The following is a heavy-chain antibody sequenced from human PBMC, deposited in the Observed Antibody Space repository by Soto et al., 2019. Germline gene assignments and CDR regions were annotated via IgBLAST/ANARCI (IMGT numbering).Heavy chain of an antibody. V-gene: IGHV1-3*01. Sequence: GASVKVSCKASGYTFTSYAMHWVRQAPGQRLEWMGWINAGNGNTKYSQKFQGRVTITRDTSASTAYMELSSLRSEDTAVYYCARSREMIAGYGMDVWGLGTTVTVSS. CDR1: GYTFTSYA. J-gene: IGHJ6*02. D-gene: IGHD3-22*01. CDR2: INAGNGNT. CDR3: ARSREMIAGYGMDV.